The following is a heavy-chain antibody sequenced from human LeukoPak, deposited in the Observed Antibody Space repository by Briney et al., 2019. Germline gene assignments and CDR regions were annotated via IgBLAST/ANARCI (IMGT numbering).Heavy chain of an antibody. Sequence: SQTLSLTCAISGDSVSSNSAAWNWIRQSPSRGLEWLGRTYYRSKWYNDYAVSVKSRITINPDTSKNQFSLQLNSVTPEDAAVYYCARETTIFGHYYYGMDVWGQGTTVTVSS. D-gene: IGHD3-3*01. CDR3: ARETTIFGHYYYGMDV. V-gene: IGHV6-1*01. J-gene: IGHJ6*02. CDR1: GDSVSSNSAA. CDR2: TYYRSKWYN.